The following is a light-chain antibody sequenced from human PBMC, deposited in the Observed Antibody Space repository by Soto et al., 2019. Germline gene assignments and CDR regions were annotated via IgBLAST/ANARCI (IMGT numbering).Light chain of an antibody. J-gene: IGKJ4*01. Sequence: DIQMTQSPSSLSASVGDRVTITCRASQGIRNDVGWFQQKPGKAPKRLIYAASSLESGVPSRFSGSGSGTEFTLTISSLQPEDFATYYCLQHNLYPLAFGGGTKVEIK. V-gene: IGKV1-17*01. CDR2: AAS. CDR3: LQHNLYPLA. CDR1: QGIRND.